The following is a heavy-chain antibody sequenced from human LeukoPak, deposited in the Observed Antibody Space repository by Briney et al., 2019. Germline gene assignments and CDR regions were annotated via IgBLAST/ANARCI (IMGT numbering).Heavy chain of an antibody. J-gene: IGHJ3*02. CDR2: IYTSGST. D-gene: IGHD6-13*01. Sequence: SETLSLTCTVSGGSISSYYWSWIRQPAGKGLERIGRIYTSGSTNYNPSLKSRVTMSVDTSKNQFSLKLSSVTAADTAVYYCARGMSPGIAAAAARDAFDIWGQGTMVTVSS. CDR1: GGSISSYY. V-gene: IGHV4-4*07. CDR3: ARGMSPGIAAAAARDAFDI.